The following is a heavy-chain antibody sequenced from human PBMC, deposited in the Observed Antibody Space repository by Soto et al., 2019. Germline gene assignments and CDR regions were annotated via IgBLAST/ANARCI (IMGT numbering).Heavy chain of an antibody. J-gene: IGHJ3*02. Sequence: GSLRLSCAASGFTFSDYYMSWIRQAPGKGLEWVSYISSSGSTIYYADSAKGRFTISRDNAKNSLYLQMNSLRAEDTAVYYCATDGYDSSGYSLDAFDIWGQGTMVTVSS. D-gene: IGHD3-22*01. CDR3: ATDGYDSSGYSLDAFDI. V-gene: IGHV3-11*01. CDR2: ISSSGSTI. CDR1: GFTFSDYY.